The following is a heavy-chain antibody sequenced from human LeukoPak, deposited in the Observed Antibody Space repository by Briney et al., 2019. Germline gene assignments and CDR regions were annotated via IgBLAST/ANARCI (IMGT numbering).Heavy chain of an antibody. CDR2: IIPIFGTA. CDR3: ARVSRTTMVRGVITFDF. Sequence: SVKASCRASGGAFSSYSISWVRQAPGQGLEWMGGIIPIFGTANYAQKFQGRVTITADASTSTAYMELSSLRSEDTAVYYCARVSRTTMVRGVITFDFWGQGTLVTVSS. CDR1: GGAFSSYS. D-gene: IGHD3-10*01. J-gene: IGHJ4*02. V-gene: IGHV1-69*01.